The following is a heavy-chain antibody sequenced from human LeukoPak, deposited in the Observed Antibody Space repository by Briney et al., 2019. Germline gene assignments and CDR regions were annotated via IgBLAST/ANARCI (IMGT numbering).Heavy chain of an antibody. CDR1: GGSFSGYY. J-gene: IGHJ6*03. D-gene: IGHD5-18*01. CDR3: ARGPPNTAMVLRYYYYMDV. Sequence: SETLSLTCAVYGGSFSGYYWSWIRQPPGKGLEWIGEINHSGSTNYNPSLKSRVTISVDTSKNQFSLKLSSVTAADTAVYYCARGPPNTAMVLRYYYYMDVWGKGTTVTVSS. V-gene: IGHV4-34*01. CDR2: INHSGST.